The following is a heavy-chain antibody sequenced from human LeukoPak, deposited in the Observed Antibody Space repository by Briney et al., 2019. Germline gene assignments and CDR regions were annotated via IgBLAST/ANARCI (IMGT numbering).Heavy chain of an antibody. Sequence: GGSLRLSCAASGFTFSDYYMSWIRQAPGKGLEWVSYISSSGSTIYYADSVKGRFTISRDNAKNSLYLQMNSLRAEDTAVYYCARDLLDTAMVTWPGWFDPWGQGTLVTVSS. D-gene: IGHD5-18*01. CDR1: GFTFSDYY. CDR3: ARDLLDTAMVTWPGWFDP. J-gene: IGHJ5*02. V-gene: IGHV3-11*01. CDR2: ISSSGSTI.